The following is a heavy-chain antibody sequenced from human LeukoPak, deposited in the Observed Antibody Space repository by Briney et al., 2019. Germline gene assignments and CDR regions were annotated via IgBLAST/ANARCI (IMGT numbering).Heavy chain of an antibody. CDR1: GGSISGYY. D-gene: IGHD3-22*01. V-gene: IGHV4-59*01. CDR2: IYYSGST. J-gene: IGHJ3*02. CDR3: ARDLIYYDSSGYHNDAFDI. Sequence: SETLSLTCTVSGGSISGYYWTWIRQPPGKGLEWIGYIYYSGSTNYNPSLKSRVTISVDTSKNQFSLKLSSVTAADTAVYYCARDLIYYDSSGYHNDAFDIWGQGTMVTVSS.